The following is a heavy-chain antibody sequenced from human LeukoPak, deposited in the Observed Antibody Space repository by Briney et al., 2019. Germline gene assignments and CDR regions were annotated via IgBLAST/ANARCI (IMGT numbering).Heavy chain of an antibody. Sequence: SETLSLTCTVSGGSISSGDYYWSWIRQPPGKGLEWIGYIYYSGSTYYNPSLKSRVTISVDTSKNQFSLKLSSVTAADTAVYYCASFENGLLWFGELLSYWGQGTLVTVSS. J-gene: IGHJ4*02. CDR1: GGSISSGDYY. CDR3: ASFENGLLWFGELLSY. D-gene: IGHD3-10*01. V-gene: IGHV4-30-4*08. CDR2: IYYSGST.